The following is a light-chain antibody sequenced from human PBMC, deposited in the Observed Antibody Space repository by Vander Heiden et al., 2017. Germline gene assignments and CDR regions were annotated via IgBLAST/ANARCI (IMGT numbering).Light chain of an antibody. J-gene: IGKJ1*01. CDR2: LVS. CDR1: QSLLSSNGNTY. CDR3: MQPLHTPWT. V-gene: IGKV2-28*01. Sequence: EIVMSQSPLSLPVTPEEPASISCRSSQSLLSSNGNTYVDWYLQKPGQSPQLLIYLVSNRASGVPDRFSGSGSGTDFTLRISRVEAEDVGVYYCMQPLHTPWTFGQGTKVEIK.